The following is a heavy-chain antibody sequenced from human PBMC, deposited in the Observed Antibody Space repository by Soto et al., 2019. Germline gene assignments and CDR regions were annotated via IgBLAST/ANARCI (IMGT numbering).Heavy chain of an antibody. J-gene: IGHJ6*02. CDR2: ISAYNGNT. D-gene: IGHD6-13*01. CDR3: ARDSKPYSSSCRGMDV. Sequence: QVQLVQSGAEVKRPGASVKVSCKASGYTFTSYGISWVRQAPGQGLEWMGWISAYNGNTNYAQKFQGRVTMTTDTSTSTAYMELRRLRSDDTAVYYCARDSKPYSSSCRGMDVWGQGTTVTVSS. V-gene: IGHV1-18*01. CDR1: GYTFTSYG.